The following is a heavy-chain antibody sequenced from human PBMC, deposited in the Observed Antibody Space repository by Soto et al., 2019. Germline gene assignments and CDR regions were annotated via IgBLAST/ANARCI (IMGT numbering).Heavy chain of an antibody. D-gene: IGHD5-12*01. J-gene: IGHJ6*01. CDR3: ARVPQRKWLPLNYYYYYGMDV. CDR1: GGTFSSYV. CDR2: IIPIFGTT. V-gene: IGHV1-69*01. Sequence: QVQLVQSGAEVKKPGSSVKVSCKASGGTFSSYVISWVRQAPGQGLEWMGGIIPIFGTTNYAQKFQGRVTISADESPGTAYTGLSSLRSEDTAVYYCARVPQRKWLPLNYYYYYGMDVWGQGTTVAVSS.